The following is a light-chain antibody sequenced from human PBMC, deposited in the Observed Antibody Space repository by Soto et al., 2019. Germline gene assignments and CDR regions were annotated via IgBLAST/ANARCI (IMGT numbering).Light chain of an antibody. Sequence: DIQMTQSPTSLSASVGDRVTITCRASQDIRNFVAWYQQKAGKAPKLLNYAAPTLQSGVPSRFSGSRSGTDFPLTINSLQPEDVETYSCQKYSSVPVFGPGTKVEIK. J-gene: IGKJ3*01. CDR1: QDIRNF. V-gene: IGKV1-27*01. CDR3: QKYSSVPV. CDR2: AAP.